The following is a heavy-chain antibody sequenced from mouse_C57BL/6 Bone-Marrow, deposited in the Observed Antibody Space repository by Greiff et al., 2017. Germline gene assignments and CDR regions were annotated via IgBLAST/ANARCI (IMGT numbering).Heavy chain of an antibody. CDR2: IYPGNSDT. D-gene: IGHD6-1*01. CDR1: GYTFTSYW. Sequence: EVQLQQSGTVLARPGASVKMSCKTSGYTFTSYWLHWVKQRPGQGLEWIGAIYPGNSDTSYHQKFKGKAKLTSVTSASTAYMELSSLTNEDSAVYYGTRCGSLLYWYFDVWGTGTTVTVSS. J-gene: IGHJ1*03. CDR3: TRCGSLLYWYFDV. V-gene: IGHV1-5*01.